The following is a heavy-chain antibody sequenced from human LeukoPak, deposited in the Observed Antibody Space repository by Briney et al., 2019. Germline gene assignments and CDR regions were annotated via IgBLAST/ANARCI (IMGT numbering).Heavy chain of an antibody. V-gene: IGHV4-59*01. J-gene: IGHJ2*01. D-gene: IGHD4-17*01. CDR2: IYYSGST. CDR3: ARVRRGDYGDYWYFDL. CDR1: GGSISSYY. Sequence: SETLPLTCTVSGGSISSYYWSWIRQPPGKGLEWIGYIYYSGSTNYNPSLKSRVTISVDTSKNQFSLKLSSVTAADTAVYYCARVRRGDYGDYWYFDLWGRGTLVTVSS.